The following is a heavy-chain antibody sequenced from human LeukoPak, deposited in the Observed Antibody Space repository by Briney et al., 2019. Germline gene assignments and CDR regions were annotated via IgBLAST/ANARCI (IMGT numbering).Heavy chain of an antibody. CDR1: GGSISSYY. Sequence: SETLSLTCTVSGGSISSYYWSWIRQPPGKGLEWIGYIYYSGGTNYNPSLKSRVTISVGTSKNQFSLKLSSVTAADTAVYYCARDRQLGFDPWGQGTLVTVSS. CDR3: ARDRQLGFDP. CDR2: IYYSGGT. V-gene: IGHV4-59*13. J-gene: IGHJ5*02. D-gene: IGHD6-6*01.